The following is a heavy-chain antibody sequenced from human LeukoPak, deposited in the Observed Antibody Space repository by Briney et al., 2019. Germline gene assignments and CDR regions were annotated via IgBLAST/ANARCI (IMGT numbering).Heavy chain of an antibody. CDR1: GSSMSNSYY. D-gene: IGHD3-10*01. V-gene: IGHV4-38-2*02. Sequence: PSETLSLTCTVSGSSMSNSYYWGWVRHSPGKGLEWIGSGYHSGTAYYNPSLNSRVSISVDTSKNQFSLKLSSVTAADTAVYYCARGPMNLWFGELREFDYWGQGTLVTVSS. J-gene: IGHJ4*02. CDR3: ARGPMNLWFGELREFDY. CDR2: GYHSGTA.